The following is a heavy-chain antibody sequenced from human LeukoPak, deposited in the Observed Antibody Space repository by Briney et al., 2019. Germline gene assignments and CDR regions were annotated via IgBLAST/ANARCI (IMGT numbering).Heavy chain of an antibody. Sequence: GASVKVPCKASGYTFTGYYMHWVRQAPGQGPEWMGRINPNSGGTNYAQKFQGRVTMTRDTSISTAYMELSRLRSDDTAVYYCARDSKQQLVGGDYWGQGTLVTVSS. CDR1: GYTFTGYY. D-gene: IGHD6-13*01. V-gene: IGHV1-2*06. J-gene: IGHJ4*02. CDR3: ARDSKQQLVGGDY. CDR2: INPNSGGT.